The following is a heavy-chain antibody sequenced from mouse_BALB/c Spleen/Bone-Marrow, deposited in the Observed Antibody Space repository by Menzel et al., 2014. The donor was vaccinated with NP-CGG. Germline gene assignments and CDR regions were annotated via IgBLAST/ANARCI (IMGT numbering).Heavy chain of an antibody. CDR3: ARGRRYDGPYFDY. J-gene: IGHJ2*01. V-gene: IGHV1S29*02. CDR2: ISPYIGGT. CDR1: GYTFTDFN. D-gene: IGHD2-14*01. Sequence: EVKLVESGPELVKPGASVNISCKASGYTFTDFNMHWVKQSHGKSLEWIGFISPYIGGTGYNQKFKSKATLTVDSSSSTAYMELRSLTSEDSTVYYCARGRRYDGPYFDYWGQGTTLTVSS.